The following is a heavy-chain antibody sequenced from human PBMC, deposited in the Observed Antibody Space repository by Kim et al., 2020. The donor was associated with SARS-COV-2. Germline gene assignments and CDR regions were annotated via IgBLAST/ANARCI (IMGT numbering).Heavy chain of an antibody. D-gene: IGHD2-2*01. CDR1: GFTFSSYA. J-gene: IGHJ6*02. CDR2: ISSNGGST. Sequence: GGSLRLSCAASGFTFSSYAMHWVRQAPGKGLEYVSAISSNGGSTYYANSVKGRFTISRDNSKNTLYLQMGSLRAEDMAVYYCARAPGYCSSTSCYPYYYYGMDVWGQGTTVTVSS. V-gene: IGHV3-64*01. CDR3: ARAPGYCSSTSCYPYYYYGMDV.